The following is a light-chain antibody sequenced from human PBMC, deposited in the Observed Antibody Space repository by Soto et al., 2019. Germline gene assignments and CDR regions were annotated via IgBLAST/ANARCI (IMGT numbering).Light chain of an antibody. J-gene: IGKJ1*01. CDR2: GAS. CDR1: QSVSSN. V-gene: IGKV3-15*01. Sequence: EIVMTQSPATLSVSPGERATLSCRASQSVSSNLAWYQQKPGQAPRLLIYGASTRAAAILARFSGSGSGTEFTLTISCLQSADFAVYYCQQYNNWPPWTFGQGTKVEIK. CDR3: QQYNNWPPWT.